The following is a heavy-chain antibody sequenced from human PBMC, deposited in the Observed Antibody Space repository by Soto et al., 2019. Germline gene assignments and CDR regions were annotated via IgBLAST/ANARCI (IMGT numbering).Heavy chain of an antibody. D-gene: IGHD3-16*02. J-gene: IGHJ4*02. CDR1: GFTFSRYW. V-gene: IGHV3-7*01. Sequence: EVHLVESGGGLVQPGGSLRLSCAASGFTFSRYWMSWVRQAPGKGLEWVANIKEDGSEKKNVDSVKGRFTICRDNAKNSLYLQMNTLRAEDTAVYYCARAYYDFLWGSYRFDYWGQGALVTVSS. CDR3: ARAYYDFLWGSYRFDY. CDR2: IKEDGSEK.